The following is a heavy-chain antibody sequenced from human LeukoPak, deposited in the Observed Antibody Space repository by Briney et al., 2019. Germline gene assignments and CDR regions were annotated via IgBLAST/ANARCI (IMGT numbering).Heavy chain of an antibody. D-gene: IGHD6-13*01. CDR1: GFTFDDYA. CDR2: ISGDGGST. J-gene: IGHJ4*02. CDR3: ARRASSSWSFDY. Sequence: PGGSLRLSCAASGFTFDDYAMHWVRQAPGKGLEWVSLISGDGGSTYYADSVKGRFTISRDNAKNSLYLQMNSLRAEDTAVYYCARRASSSWSFDYWGQGTLVTVSS. V-gene: IGHV3-43*02.